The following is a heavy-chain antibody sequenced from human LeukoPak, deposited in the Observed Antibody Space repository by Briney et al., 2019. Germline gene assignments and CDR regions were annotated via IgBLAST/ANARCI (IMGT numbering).Heavy chain of an antibody. J-gene: IGHJ6*02. CDR1: GGSISSYS. CDR3: ARSRPLVVPAATYNYYYGMDV. V-gene: IGHV4-59*01. Sequence: SETLSLTCTVSGGSISSYSWNWIRQPPGKGLEWIGYIFYSGSTNFNPSLKSRVTISVDTSKNQFSLKLSSVTAADTAVYYCARSRPLVVPAATYNYYYGMDVWGQGTTVTVSS. CDR2: IFYSGST. D-gene: IGHD2-2*01.